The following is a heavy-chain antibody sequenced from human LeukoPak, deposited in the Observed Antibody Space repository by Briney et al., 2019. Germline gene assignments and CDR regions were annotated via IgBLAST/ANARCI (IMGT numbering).Heavy chain of an antibody. CDR1: GGSISSSSYY. J-gene: IGHJ5*02. CDR2: IYYSGST. D-gene: IGHD6-6*01. Sequence: PSETLSLTCTVSGGSISSSSYYWGWIRQPPGKGLEWIGSIYYSGSTYYNPSLKSRVTISVDTSKNQFSLKLSSVTAADTAVYYCARDGPKHTQLGRRKNWFDPWGQGTLVTVSS. V-gene: IGHV4-39*07. CDR3: ARDGPKHTQLGRRKNWFDP.